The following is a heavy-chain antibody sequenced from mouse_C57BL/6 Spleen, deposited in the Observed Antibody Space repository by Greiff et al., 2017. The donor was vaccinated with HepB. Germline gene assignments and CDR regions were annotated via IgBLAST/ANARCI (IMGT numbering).Heavy chain of an antibody. J-gene: IGHJ4*01. Sequence: DVQLQESGAELVRPGASVKLSCTASGFNIKDYYMHWVKQRPEQGLEWIGRIDPEDGDTEYAPKFQGKATMTADPSSNTAYLQLSSLTSEDTAVYYCTTALYYDYGYYAMDYWGQGTSVTVSS. CDR2: IDPEDGDT. D-gene: IGHD2-4*01. V-gene: IGHV14-1*01. CDR3: TTALYYDYGYYAMDY. CDR1: GFNIKDYY.